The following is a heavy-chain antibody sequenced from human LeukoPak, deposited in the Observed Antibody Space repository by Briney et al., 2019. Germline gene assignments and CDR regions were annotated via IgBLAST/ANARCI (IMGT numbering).Heavy chain of an antibody. CDR3: ARGSITGLDY. V-gene: IGHV4-4*07. CDR2: IYTSGST. D-gene: IGHD2-8*02. Sequence: SETLSLTCTVSGGSMSNYYWNWIRQPAGKGLEWIGRIYTSGSTNYSPFLKSRVTMSVDTSKNQFSLKMSSVTAADTAVYYCARGSITGLDYWGQGTLVTVSS. CDR1: GGSMSNYY. J-gene: IGHJ4*02.